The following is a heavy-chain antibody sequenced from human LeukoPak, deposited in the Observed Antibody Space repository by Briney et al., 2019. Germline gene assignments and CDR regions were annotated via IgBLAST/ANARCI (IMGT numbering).Heavy chain of an antibody. CDR3: ARGRGSYSTGIDY. CDR2: IYHSGST. Sequence: SEPLSLTCAVSGGSISSSNWWSWVRQPPGKGLEWIGEIYHSGSTNYNPSLKSRVTMSVDKSKNQFSLKLSSVTAADTAVYYCARGRGSYSTGIDYWGQGTLVTVSS. V-gene: IGHV4-4*02. CDR1: GGSISSSNW. J-gene: IGHJ4*02. D-gene: IGHD1-26*01.